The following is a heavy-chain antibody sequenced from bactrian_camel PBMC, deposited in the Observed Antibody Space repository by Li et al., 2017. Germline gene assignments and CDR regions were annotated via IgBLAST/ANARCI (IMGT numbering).Heavy chain of an antibody. CDR2: IYTSTGRNRT. J-gene: IGHJ4*01. V-gene: IGHV3S63*01. D-gene: IGHD1*01. Sequence: HVQLVESGGGSVQAGGSLRLSCTVSGFTFDGSDMGWFRQAPGKEREAVARIYTSTGRNRTYYHDSVQGRFVISVNNAKNTLVLQMNNLKPEDTAIYYCAAIPDIWCVERGLNYWGQGTQVTVSS. CDR1: GFTFDGSD. CDR3: AAIPDIWCVERGLNY.